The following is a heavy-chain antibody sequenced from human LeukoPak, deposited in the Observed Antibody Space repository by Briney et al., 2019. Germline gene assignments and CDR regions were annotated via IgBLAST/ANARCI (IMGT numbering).Heavy chain of an antibody. D-gene: IGHD3-22*01. J-gene: IGHJ3*02. CDR3: ARHWLLDAFDI. Sequence: GGSLRLSCAASGFTFSSYAMSWVRQAPGKGLEWVSSISSSSSYIYYADSVKGRFTISRDNAKNSLYLQMNSLRAEDTAVYYCARHWLLDAFDIWGQGTMVTVSS. CDR1: GFTFSSYA. CDR2: ISSSSSYI. V-gene: IGHV3-21*01.